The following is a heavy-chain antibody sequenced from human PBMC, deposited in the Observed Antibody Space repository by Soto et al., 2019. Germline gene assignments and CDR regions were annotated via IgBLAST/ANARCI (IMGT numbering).Heavy chain of an antibody. Sequence: GGSLRLSCAVSGITFSDHYMDWVRQAPGKGLEWVGRTRNKANSYTTGYAASVKGRFTISRDNSKSSLYLQMISLQTEDTALYYCASGYGSGWYAFTIWGQGTTVTVSS. CDR1: GITFSDHY. D-gene: IGHD6-19*01. CDR3: ASGYGSGWYAFTI. V-gene: IGHV3-72*01. CDR2: TRNKANSYTT. J-gene: IGHJ6*02.